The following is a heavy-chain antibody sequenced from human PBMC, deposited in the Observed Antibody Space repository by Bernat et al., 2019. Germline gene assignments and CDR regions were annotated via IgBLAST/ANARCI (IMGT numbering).Heavy chain of an antibody. Sequence: QLQLQESGPGLVKPSETLSLTCTVSGGSISSRSYYWGWIRQPPGKGLEWIGSFYYSGSTNYNPSLKSRVTISVDTSKNQFSLKLSSVTAADTAVYYCARDPSTFAGYFDYWGQGTLVTVSS. J-gene: IGHJ4*02. V-gene: IGHV4-39*07. CDR3: ARDPSTFAGYFDY. CDR2: FYYSGST. CDR1: GGSISSRSYY. D-gene: IGHD1-1*01.